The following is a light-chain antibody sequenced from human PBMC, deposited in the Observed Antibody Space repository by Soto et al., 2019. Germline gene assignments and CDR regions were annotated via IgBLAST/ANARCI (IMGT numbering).Light chain of an antibody. CDR2: DAS. V-gene: IGKV3-11*01. J-gene: IGKJ4*01. CDR3: QQYGSF. Sequence: EIVLTQSPATLSLSPGERATLSCRASQSVSSYLAWYQQKPGQAPRLLIYDASNRATGIPARFSGSGSGTDFTLTISSLEPEDFAVYYCQQYGSFFGGGTKVEIK. CDR1: QSVSSY.